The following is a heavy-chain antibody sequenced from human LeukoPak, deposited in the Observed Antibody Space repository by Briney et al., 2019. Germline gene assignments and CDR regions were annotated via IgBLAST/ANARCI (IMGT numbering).Heavy chain of an antibody. Sequence: SETLSLTCTVSGGSISSHYWSWIRQPPGKGLEWIGYIYYSGSTNYNPSLKSRVTISVDTSKNQFSLKLSSVTAADTAVYYCARSSEFDYWGQGTLVTVSS. CDR3: ARSSEFDY. CDR2: IYYSGST. V-gene: IGHV4-59*11. CDR1: GGSISSHY. D-gene: IGHD3-22*01. J-gene: IGHJ4*02.